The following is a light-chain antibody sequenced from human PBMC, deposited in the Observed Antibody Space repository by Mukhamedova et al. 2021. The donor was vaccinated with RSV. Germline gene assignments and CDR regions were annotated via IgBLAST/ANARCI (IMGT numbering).Light chain of an antibody. Sequence: WYQRRVHGKAPKLLIYKASNLQSGVPSRFSGSGSGTEFTHTISSLQPDDFATYFCQQYITYWTFGQGTKVEIK. CDR2: KAS. J-gene: IGKJ1*01. CDR3: QQYITYWT. V-gene: IGKV1-5*03.